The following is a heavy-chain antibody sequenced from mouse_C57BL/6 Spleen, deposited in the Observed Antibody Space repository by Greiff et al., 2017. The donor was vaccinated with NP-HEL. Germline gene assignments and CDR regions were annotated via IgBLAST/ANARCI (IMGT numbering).Heavy chain of an antibody. CDR2: IDPEDGDT. V-gene: IGHV14-1*01. CDR3: THYGNYVWFAY. CDR1: GFNIKDYY. D-gene: IGHD2-1*01. J-gene: IGHJ3*01. Sequence: VQLQQSGAELVRPGASVKLSCTASGFNIKDYYMHWVKQRPEQGLEWIGRIDPEDGDTEYAPKFQGKATMTADTSSNTAYLQLSSLTSEDTAVYYCTHYGNYVWFAYWGQGTLVTVSA.